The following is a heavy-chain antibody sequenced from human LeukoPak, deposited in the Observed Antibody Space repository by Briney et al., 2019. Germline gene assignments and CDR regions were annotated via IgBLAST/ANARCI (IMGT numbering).Heavy chain of an antibody. D-gene: IGHD3-10*01. Sequence: PGGSLRLSCAASGFTFSSYSMNWVRQAPGKGLEWVSSISSSSSYIYYADSVKGRFTISRDNAKNSLYLQMNSLRAEDTAVYYCAKNPAWFGELPYYMDVWGKGTTVTISS. CDR3: AKNPAWFGELPYYMDV. CDR2: ISSSSSYI. J-gene: IGHJ6*03. V-gene: IGHV3-21*01. CDR1: GFTFSSYS.